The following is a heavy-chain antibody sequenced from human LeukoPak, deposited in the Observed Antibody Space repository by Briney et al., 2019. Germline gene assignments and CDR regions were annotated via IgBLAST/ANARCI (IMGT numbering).Heavy chain of an antibody. J-gene: IGHJ4*02. V-gene: IGHV3-74*01. CDR2: IKSDGSST. D-gene: IGHD5-18*01. CDR3: ARDGYSFGHDFDY. CDR1: GFTFSSYW. Sequence: GGSLRLSCAASGFTFSSYWMHWVHHTPGKGLVWVSRIKSDGSSTSYADSVKGRFTISRDNAKNTLYLQMNSLRAEDTAVYYCARDGYSFGHDFDYWGQGTLVTVSS.